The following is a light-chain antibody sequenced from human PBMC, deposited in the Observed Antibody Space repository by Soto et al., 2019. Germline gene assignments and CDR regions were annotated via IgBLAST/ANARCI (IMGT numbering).Light chain of an antibody. Sequence: DIQMTQTPSSRSASVGDRVTITCRASQTIIRYLNWYQQKPGRAPNLLIYAASSLQSGVPSRFSGSGSGTEFTLTISSLQSEDFATYFCQQRYSTLFSFGPGTKVEIK. J-gene: IGKJ3*01. CDR3: QQRYSTLFS. CDR1: QTIIRY. V-gene: IGKV1-39*01. CDR2: AAS.